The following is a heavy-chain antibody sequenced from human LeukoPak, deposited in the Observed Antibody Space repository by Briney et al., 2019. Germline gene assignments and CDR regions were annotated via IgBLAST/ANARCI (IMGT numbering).Heavy chain of an antibody. CDR1: GGSISSSNW. V-gene: IGHV4-4*02. J-gene: IGHJ5*02. CDR3: ARVTMIVVVNWFDP. CDR2: INHSGST. Sequence: SETLSLTCAVSGGSISSSNWWSWVRQPPGKGLEWIGGINHSGSTNYNPSLKSRVTISVDTSKNQFSLKLSSVTAADTAVYYCARVTMIVVVNWFDPWGQGTLVTVSS. D-gene: IGHD3-22*01.